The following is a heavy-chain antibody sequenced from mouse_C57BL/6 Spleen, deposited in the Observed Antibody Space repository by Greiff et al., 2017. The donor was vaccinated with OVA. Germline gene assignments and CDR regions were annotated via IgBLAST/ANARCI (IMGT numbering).Heavy chain of an antibody. V-gene: IGHV1-42*01. D-gene: IGHD2-12*01. CDR1: GYSFTGYY. CDR3: ARTGTTVVTRYFDV. J-gene: IGHJ1*03. CDR2: INPSTGGT. Sequence: EVQLQQSGPELVKPGASVKISCKASGYSFTGYYMNWVKQSPEKSLEWIGEINPSTGGTTYNQKFKAKATLTVDKSSSTAYMQLKSLTSEDSAVYYCARTGTTVVTRYFDVWGTGTTVTVSS.